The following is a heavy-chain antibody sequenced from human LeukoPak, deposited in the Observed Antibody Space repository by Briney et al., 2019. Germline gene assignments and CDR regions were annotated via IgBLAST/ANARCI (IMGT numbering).Heavy chain of an antibody. V-gene: IGHV4-4*07. Sequence: PSETLSLTCTVSGGPISFYYWSWIRQPAGKGLEWIGRIYTSGSTNYNPSLKSRVTISLDKSKNQFSLKLSSVTAADTAVYYCARGTYYDSTAYYWFDPWGQGTLVTVSS. D-gene: IGHD3-22*01. CDR2: IYTSGST. CDR3: ARGTYYDSTAYYWFDP. CDR1: GGPISFYY. J-gene: IGHJ5*02.